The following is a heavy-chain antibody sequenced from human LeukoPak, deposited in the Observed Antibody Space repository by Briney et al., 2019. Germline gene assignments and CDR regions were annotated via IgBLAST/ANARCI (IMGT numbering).Heavy chain of an antibody. Sequence: ASVKVSCKASGYTFTSYDINWVRQATGQGLEWMGWMNPNSGNTGYAQKFQGRVTMTRNTSISTAYMELSSLRSEDTAVYYCARAKPRNRSSWYSDWFDPWGQGILVTVSS. V-gene: IGHV1-8*01. D-gene: IGHD6-13*01. CDR2: MNPNSGNT. J-gene: IGHJ5*02. CDR3: ARAKPRNRSSWYSDWFDP. CDR1: GYTFTSYD.